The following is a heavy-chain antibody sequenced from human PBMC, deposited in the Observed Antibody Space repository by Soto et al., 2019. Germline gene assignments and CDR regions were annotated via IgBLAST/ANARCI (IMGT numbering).Heavy chain of an antibody. Sequence: GASLKVSCKASGYTFTSYGISWVRQAPGQGLEWMGWISAYNGNTNYAQKLQGRVTMTTDTSTSTAYMELRSLRSDDTAVYYCALFPRASYGGNSVSLDAFDIWGQGTMVTVSS. CDR3: ALFPRASYGGNSVSLDAFDI. CDR1: GYTFTSYG. D-gene: IGHD1-26*01. V-gene: IGHV1-18*01. J-gene: IGHJ3*02. CDR2: ISAYNGNT.